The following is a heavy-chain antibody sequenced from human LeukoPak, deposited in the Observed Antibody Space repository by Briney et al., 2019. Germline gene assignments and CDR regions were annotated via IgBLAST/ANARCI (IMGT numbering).Heavy chain of an antibody. V-gene: IGHV4-59*08. CDR1: GDSISSYY. J-gene: IGHJ3*02. D-gene: IGHD6-19*01. Sequence: PSETLSLTCTVSGDSISSYYWSWIRQPPGKGLEWLGSVYYTGSTNYRPSLKSRVTISVDTSKNQFSLKLSSVTAADTAVYFCARYSIESGYYSGWNAFDIWGQGTMVTVSS. CDR2: VYYTGST. CDR3: ARYSIESGYYSGWNAFDI.